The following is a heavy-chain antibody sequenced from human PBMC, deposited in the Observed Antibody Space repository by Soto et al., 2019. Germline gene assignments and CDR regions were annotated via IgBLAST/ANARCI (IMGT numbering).Heavy chain of an antibody. CDR2: INPTVGST. CDR1: GYVFSSSF. J-gene: IGHJ6*02. Sequence: GASVKVSCKASGYVFSSSFVHWVRQAPGQGLEWMAMINPTVGSTSYAHNIQGRIAVTRDTSTATVYLDLSSLRSADTAIYYCAREVNTVIMPGDTEDYSGLDVWGQGTTVTVSS. D-gene: IGHD2-21*02. V-gene: IGHV1-46*01. CDR3: AREVNTVIMPGDTEDYSGLDV.